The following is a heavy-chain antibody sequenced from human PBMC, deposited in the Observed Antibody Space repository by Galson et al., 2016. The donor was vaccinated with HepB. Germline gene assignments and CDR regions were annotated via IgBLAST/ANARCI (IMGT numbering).Heavy chain of an antibody. D-gene: IGHD2-15*01. CDR2: ISSSSSTI. CDR1: GFNFGSFS. Sequence: SLRLSCAASGFNFGSFSMHWVRQAPGKGLEGVAYISSSSSTIYYADSAKGRFTISRDNAKNSLYLQMNRLRAEDTAVYYCAKFGRYCSGGSCNFWGRGTLVTVSS. V-gene: IGHV3-48*01. CDR3: AKFGRYCSGGSCNF. J-gene: IGHJ4*02.